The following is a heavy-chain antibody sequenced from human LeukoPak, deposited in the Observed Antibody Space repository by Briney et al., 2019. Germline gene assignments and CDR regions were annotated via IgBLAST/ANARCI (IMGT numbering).Heavy chain of an antibody. Sequence: ASVKVSCKASGYTFTGYYMHWVRQAPGQGLEWMGWINPNSGGTNYAQKFQGRVTMTRDTSISTAYMELSRLRSDDTAVYYCAREAYCGGDCSSAFDIWGQGTMVTVSS. D-gene: IGHD2-21*02. CDR2: INPNSGGT. CDR1: GYTFTGYY. J-gene: IGHJ3*02. V-gene: IGHV1-2*02. CDR3: AREAYCGGDCSSAFDI.